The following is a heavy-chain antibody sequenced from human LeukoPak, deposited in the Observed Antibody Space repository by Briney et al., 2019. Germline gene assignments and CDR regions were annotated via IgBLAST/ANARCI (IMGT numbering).Heavy chain of an antibody. D-gene: IGHD3-10*01. J-gene: IGHJ4*02. CDR2: IYYSGST. CDR1: GGSISSGDYY. CDR3: ARDPITMVRGVIPHSDY. V-gene: IGHV4-30-4*08. Sequence: PSQTLSLTCTVSGGSISSGDYYWSWIRQPPGKGLEWIGYIYYSGSTYYNPSLKSRVTISVDTSKNQFSLKLSSVTAADTAVYYCARDPITMVRGVIPHSDYWGQGTLVTVSS.